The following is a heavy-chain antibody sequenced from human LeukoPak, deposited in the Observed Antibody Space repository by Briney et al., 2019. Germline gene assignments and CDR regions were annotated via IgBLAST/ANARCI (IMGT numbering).Heavy chain of an antibody. Sequence: PSETLSLTCTVSGGSISSGSYYWSWIRQPAGKGLEWIGRIYTSGSTNYNPSLKSRVTISVDTSKNQFSLKLSSVTAADTAVYYCARDTGSSRYSMDVWGKGTTVTVSS. J-gene: IGHJ6*03. D-gene: IGHD2-15*01. CDR1: GGSISSGSYY. CDR2: IYTSGST. CDR3: ARDTGSSRYSMDV. V-gene: IGHV4-61*02.